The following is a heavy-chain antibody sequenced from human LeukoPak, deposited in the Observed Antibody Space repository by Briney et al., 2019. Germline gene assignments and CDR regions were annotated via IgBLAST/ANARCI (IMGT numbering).Heavy chain of an antibody. V-gene: IGHV3-23*01. D-gene: IGHD3-16*01. Sequence: GGSLRLSCAASGFTFSDAWMNWVRQAPGKGLEWVSAISGSGGSTYYADSVKGRFTISRDNSKNTLYLQMNSLRAEDTAVYYCAKVWAVPYYFDYWGQGTLVTVSS. CDR3: AKVWAVPYYFDY. CDR1: GFTFSDAW. J-gene: IGHJ4*02. CDR2: ISGSGGST.